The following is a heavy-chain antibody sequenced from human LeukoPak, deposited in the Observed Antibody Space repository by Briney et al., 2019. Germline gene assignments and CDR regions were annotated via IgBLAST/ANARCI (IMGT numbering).Heavy chain of an antibody. CDR3: ARVAPRGAFDI. CDR2: ISSGGSTI. CDR1: GFTFSSYE. D-gene: IGHD2-15*01. Sequence: PGGSLRRSCAASGFTFSSYEMNWVRQAPGKGREGVSYISSGGSTIYYADSVKVRFTISRDKAKNSLYLQMNSLRAEDTAVYYCARVAPRGAFDIWGQGTMVTISS. V-gene: IGHV3-48*03. J-gene: IGHJ3*02.